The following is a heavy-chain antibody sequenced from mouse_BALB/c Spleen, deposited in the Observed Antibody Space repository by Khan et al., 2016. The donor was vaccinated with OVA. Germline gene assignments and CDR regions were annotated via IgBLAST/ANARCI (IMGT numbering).Heavy chain of an antibody. V-gene: IGHV5-17*02. CDR1: GFTFSSFG. CDR3: TRGGNWDDLDY. J-gene: IGHJ2*01. D-gene: IGHD4-1*01. CDR2: LSSGSRAI. Sequence: EVNLVESGGGLVQPGGSRKLSCAASGFTFSSFGLHWVRQAPAKGLEWVAYLSSGSRAIFYADTVQGRFTISRANPKNTLFLQMTSIKSEDTAMDYCTRGGNWDDLDYWGQGTTLTVSS.